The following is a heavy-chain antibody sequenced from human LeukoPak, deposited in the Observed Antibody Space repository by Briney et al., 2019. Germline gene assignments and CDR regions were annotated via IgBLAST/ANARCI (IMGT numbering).Heavy chain of an antibody. Sequence: GGSLRLSCAASGFTFSRYWMHWLRQAPGKGLVWVSRIYIDGSSTSYADSVKGRFTISRDNAKNTLYLQMNSLRDEDTAVYYCARGLDGSFDYWGLGTLVTVSS. CDR3: ARGLDGSFDY. V-gene: IGHV3-74*01. D-gene: IGHD1-14*01. CDR2: IYIDGSST. J-gene: IGHJ4*02. CDR1: GFTFSRYW.